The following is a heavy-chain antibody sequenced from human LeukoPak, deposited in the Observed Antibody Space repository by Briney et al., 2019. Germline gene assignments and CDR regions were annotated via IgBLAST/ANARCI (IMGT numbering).Heavy chain of an antibody. Sequence: SGGSLRLSCAASGFTFSSYAMHWVRQAPGKGLEYVSAISSNGGSTYYANSVKGRFTISRDNSKNSLYLQMNSLRAEDTAVYYCARNPSRRITMVREPKWYMDVWGKGTTVTISS. CDR1: GFTFSSYA. V-gene: IGHV3-64*01. D-gene: IGHD3-10*01. CDR3: ARNPSRRITMVREPKWYMDV. CDR2: ISSNGGST. J-gene: IGHJ6*03.